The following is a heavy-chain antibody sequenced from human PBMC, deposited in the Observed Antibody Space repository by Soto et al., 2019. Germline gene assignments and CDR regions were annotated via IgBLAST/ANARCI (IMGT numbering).Heavy chain of an antibody. CDR2: ISGSGGST. Sequence: EVQLLESGGGLVQPGGALRLSCAASGFTFSSYAMSWVRQAPGKGLEWVSAISGSGGSTYYADSVKGRFTISRDNSKNTLYLQMKSRRAEDTAVYYCAKFTAAARTTYYFDYWGQGTLVTVSS. CDR1: GFTFSSYA. D-gene: IGHD6-13*01. V-gene: IGHV3-23*01. J-gene: IGHJ4*02. CDR3: AKFTAAARTTYYFDY.